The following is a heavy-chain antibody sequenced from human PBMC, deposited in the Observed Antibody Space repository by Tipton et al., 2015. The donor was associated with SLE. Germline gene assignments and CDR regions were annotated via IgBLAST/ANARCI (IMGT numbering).Heavy chain of an antibody. CDR3: ARSAGYGSSWAHFDY. Sequence: TLSLTCTVSGGSFSSHYWSWIRQPPGKGLEWIGYIYYSGSTNYNPSPKSRVTISVDTSKNQSSLKLSSVTAADTAVYYCARSAGYGSSWAHFDYWGQGTLVTVSS. CDR1: GGSFSSHY. V-gene: IGHV4-59*11. D-gene: IGHD6-13*01. J-gene: IGHJ4*02. CDR2: IYYSGST.